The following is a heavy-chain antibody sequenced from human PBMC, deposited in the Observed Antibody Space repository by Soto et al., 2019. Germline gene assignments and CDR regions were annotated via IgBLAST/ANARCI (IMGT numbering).Heavy chain of an antibody. CDR2: IDWDDDK. D-gene: IGHD6-6*01. Sequence: SGPTLVNHTQTLTLTCTFSGFSLSTSGMRVSWIRQPPGKALEWLALIDWDDDKYYSTSLKTRLTISKDTSKNQVVLTMTNMDPVDTATYYCARDLDFGTARQYYYYGMDVWGQGTTVTVSS. J-gene: IGHJ6*02. V-gene: IGHV2-70*01. CDR1: GFSLSTSGMR. CDR3: ARDLDFGTARQYYYYGMDV.